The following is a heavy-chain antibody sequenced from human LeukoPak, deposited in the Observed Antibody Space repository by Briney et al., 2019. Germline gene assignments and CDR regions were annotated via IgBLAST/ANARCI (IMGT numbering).Heavy chain of an antibody. V-gene: IGHV3-48*03. CDR3: ANSGVNKVYNSGYSSPDYYYYYMDV. CDR2: ISRSATTI. J-gene: IGHJ6*03. Sequence: GGSLRLSCAASGFTFSSYEMNWVRQAPGKGLEWVSSISRSATTIYYADSVKGRFTISRDNSKNMLYLQMNSLRAEDTAVYYCANSGVNKVYNSGYSSPDYYYYYMDVWGKGTTVTISS. D-gene: IGHD3-22*01. CDR1: GFTFSSYE.